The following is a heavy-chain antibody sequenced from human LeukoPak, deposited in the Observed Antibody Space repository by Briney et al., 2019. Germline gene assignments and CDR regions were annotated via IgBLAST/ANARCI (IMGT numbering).Heavy chain of an antibody. D-gene: IGHD4-17*01. CDR3: AREPALGDLDY. CDR1: GFTLSDYH. J-gene: IGHJ4*02. Sequence: GGSLRLSCAASGFTLSDYHMHWVRQAPGKGLEYVSVINSNGRNTYYVNSVKGRFTISRDNSKNTLYLQMGSLRPEDTGVYYCAREPALGDLDYWGQGTLVTVSS. V-gene: IGHV3-64*01. CDR2: INSNGRNT.